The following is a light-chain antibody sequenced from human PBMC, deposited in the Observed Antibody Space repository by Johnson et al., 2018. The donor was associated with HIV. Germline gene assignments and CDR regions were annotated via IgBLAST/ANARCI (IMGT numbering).Light chain of an antibody. CDR2: EKN. Sequence: QSVLTQPPSVSAAPGQKVTISCSGSSSNIGNNYVSWYQQLPGTAPKLLIYEKNKRPSGIPDRFSASKSGTSATLVITGLQTGDEADYYCGAWDSSLSAHVVFGTGTKVTV. J-gene: IGLJ1*01. CDR3: GAWDSSLSAHVV. V-gene: IGLV1-51*02. CDR1: SSNIGNNY.